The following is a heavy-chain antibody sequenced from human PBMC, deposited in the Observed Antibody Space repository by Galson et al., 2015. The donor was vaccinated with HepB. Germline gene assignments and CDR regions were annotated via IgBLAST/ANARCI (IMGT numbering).Heavy chain of an antibody. CDR3: ARAPPGYSSRLVYYYYYYYMDV. V-gene: IGHV4-34*01. CDR1: GGSFSGYY. D-gene: IGHD6-13*01. Sequence: LSLTCAVYGGSFSGYYWSWIRQPPGKGLEWIGEINHSGSTNYNPSLKSRVTISVDTSKNQFSLKLSSVTAADTAVYYCARAPPGYSSRLVYYYYYYYMDVWGKGTTVTVSS. J-gene: IGHJ6*03. CDR2: INHSGST.